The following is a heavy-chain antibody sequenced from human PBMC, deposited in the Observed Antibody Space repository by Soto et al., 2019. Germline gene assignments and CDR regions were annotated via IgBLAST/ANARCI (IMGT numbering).Heavy chain of an antibody. V-gene: IGHV1-46*01. CDR1: GYTFTSYY. CDR2: INPSGGST. Sequence: ASVKVSCKASGYTFTSYYMHWVRQAPGQGLEWMGIINPSGGSTSYAQKFQGRVTMTTDTSTNTAHMELRSLRSDDTAVYYCAREGQAPYYYYGMDVWGQGTAVTVSS. CDR3: AREGQAPYYYYGMDV. J-gene: IGHJ6*02.